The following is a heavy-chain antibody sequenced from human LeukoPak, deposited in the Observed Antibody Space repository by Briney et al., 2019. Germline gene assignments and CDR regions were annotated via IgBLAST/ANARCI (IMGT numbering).Heavy chain of an antibody. CDR1: GGSISRCY. V-gene: IGHV4-4*07. J-gene: IGHJ5*02. CDR2: IYSSGST. D-gene: IGHD4-17*01. CDR3: ATGAYGDSA. Sequence: PSETLSLTCTVSGGSISRCYWSWIRQPAGKGLEWIGRIYSSGSTNYNPSLKSRVTLSVETSKNQFSLKLTSVTAEDTAGYYGATGAYGDSAWGKGTLVTASS.